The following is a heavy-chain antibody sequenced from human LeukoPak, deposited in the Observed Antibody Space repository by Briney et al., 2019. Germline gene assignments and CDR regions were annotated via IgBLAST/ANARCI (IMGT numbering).Heavy chain of an antibody. CDR1: GYTFTGSY. D-gene: IGHD4-17*01. Sequence: ASVTVSCKASGYTFTGSYMHWVRQAPGQGLEWMGWINPNSGGTNYAQKFQGRVTMTRDTSISTAYMELSRLRSDDTAVYYCARFPEATYGYYYYAMDVWGQGTTVTVSS. CDR3: ARFPEATYGYYYYAMDV. V-gene: IGHV1-2*02. CDR2: INPNSGGT. J-gene: IGHJ6*02.